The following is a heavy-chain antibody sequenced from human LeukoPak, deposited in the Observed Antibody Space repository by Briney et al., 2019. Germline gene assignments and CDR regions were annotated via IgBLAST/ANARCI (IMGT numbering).Heavy chain of an antibody. D-gene: IGHD4-17*01. CDR2: IWYGGSNK. J-gene: IGHJ4*02. Sequence: GGSLRLSCTASGFSFSSYWMSWVRQAPGKGLEWVAVIWYGGSNKYYADSVKGRFTISRDNSKNTLYLQMNSLRAEDTAVYYCAKLRLRDHFDYWGQGTLVTVSS. CDR1: GFSFSSYW. CDR3: AKLRLRDHFDY. V-gene: IGHV3-33*08.